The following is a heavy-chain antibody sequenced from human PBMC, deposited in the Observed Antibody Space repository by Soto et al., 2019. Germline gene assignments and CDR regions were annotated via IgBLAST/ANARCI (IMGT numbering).Heavy chain of an antibody. CDR2: IYYRGST. CDR3: ARHLPPTTEYCPSTSRYHFDY. V-gene: IGHV4-39*01. J-gene: IGHJ4*02. CDR1: GDSISSSRYY. D-gene: IGHD2-2*01. Sequence: SETLSLTCTVSGDSISSSRYYWGWVRQPPGKGLEWIGSIYYRGSTYYSPSLKSRVTISVDTSKNQLSMKLSSVTAADTAVSYCARHLPPTTEYCPSTSRYHFDYWGQGTLVTVSS.